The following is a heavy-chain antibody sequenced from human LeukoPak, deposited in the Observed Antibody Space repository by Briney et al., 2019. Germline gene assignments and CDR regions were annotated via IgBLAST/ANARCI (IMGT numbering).Heavy chain of an antibody. D-gene: IGHD3-10*01. CDR1: GGTFSSYA. V-gene: IGHV1-69*05. CDR2: IIPIFGTA. Sequence: GASVKVSCKASGGTFSSYAISWVRQAPGQGLEWMGRIIPIFGTANYAQKFQGRVTITTDESTSTAYMGLSSLRSEDTAVYYCARGRITMVRGSHYYYMDVWGKGTTVTVSS. CDR3: ARGRITMVRGSHYYYMDV. J-gene: IGHJ6*03.